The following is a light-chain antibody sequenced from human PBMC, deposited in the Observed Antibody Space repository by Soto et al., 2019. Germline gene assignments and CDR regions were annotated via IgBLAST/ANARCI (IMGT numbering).Light chain of an antibody. V-gene: IGKV3-11*01. J-gene: IGKJ3*01. CDR3: QQRINWFVT. CDR2: HAS. CDR1: QSVSSY. Sequence: EIVLTQSPATPSLSTGERAALSCRGSQSVSSYLTWYQQKPGQAPGHLIYHASNRATGIPARFSGSGSGTDFALTISSLEPEDFAVYYCQQRINWFVTFSPVTKVDIK.